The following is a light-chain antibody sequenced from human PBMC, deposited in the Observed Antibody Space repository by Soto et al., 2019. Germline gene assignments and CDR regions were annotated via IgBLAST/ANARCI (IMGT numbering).Light chain of an antibody. J-gene: IGKJ1*01. Sequence: IVLTQSPGTLSLSPGERATLSCRASQSVSNNYLAWNQQKPGQAPRLLIYDASNGATGIPARFSGSGSGTDFTLTISRMEHEDFAVYYCQLYGTSPKTFGQGTKV. CDR1: QSVSNNY. CDR2: DAS. V-gene: IGKV3-20*01. CDR3: QLYGTSPKT.